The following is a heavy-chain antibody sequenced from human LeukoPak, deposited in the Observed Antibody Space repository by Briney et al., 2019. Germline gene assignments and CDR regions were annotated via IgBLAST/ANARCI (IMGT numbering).Heavy chain of an antibody. D-gene: IGHD3-3*01. Sequence: TSETLSLTCTVSGGSISSSSYYWGWIRQPPGKGLEWIGNLYYSGGTYYNPSLKSRVTMSLDTSKNHFSLRLSSVTAADTAVYYCATNYTSTEDWGQETLVTVSS. CDR1: GGSISSSSYY. CDR2: LYYSGGT. CDR3: ATNYTSTED. V-gene: IGHV4-39*02. J-gene: IGHJ4*02.